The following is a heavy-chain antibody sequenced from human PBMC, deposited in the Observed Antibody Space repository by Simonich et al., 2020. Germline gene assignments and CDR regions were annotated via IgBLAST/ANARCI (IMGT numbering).Heavy chain of an antibody. CDR3: ARDPVVPAAIRNAFDI. V-gene: IGHV1-2*02. Sequence: QVQLVQSGAEVKKPGASVKVSCKASGYTFTGYYMHWVRQAPGQGLEWMGWINPYSGGTNYAQKFQGRVTMTRDTSISTAYMELSRLRSDDTAVYYCARDPVVPAAIRNAFDIWGQGTMVTVSS. J-gene: IGHJ3*02. D-gene: IGHD2-2*01. CDR2: INPYSGGT. CDR1: GYTFTGYY.